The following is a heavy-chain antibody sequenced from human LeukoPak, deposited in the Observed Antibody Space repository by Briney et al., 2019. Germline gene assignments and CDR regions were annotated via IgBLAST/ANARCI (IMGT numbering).Heavy chain of an antibody. D-gene: IGHD5-18*01. CDR2: ISSSSSYI. V-gene: IGHV3-21*01. CDR1: GFTFSSYS. CDR3: ARAADTAMVQSSFDY. Sequence: PGGSLRLSCAASGFTFSSYSMNWVRQAPGKGLEWVSPISSSSSYIYYADSVKGRFTISRDNAKNSLYLQMNSLRAEDTAVYYCARAADTAMVQSSFDYWGQGTLVTVSS. J-gene: IGHJ4*02.